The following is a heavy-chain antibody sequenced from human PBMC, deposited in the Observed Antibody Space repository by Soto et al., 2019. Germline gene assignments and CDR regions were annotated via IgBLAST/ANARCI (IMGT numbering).Heavy chain of an antibody. J-gene: IGHJ5*02. Sequence: PAETLSLTCTVSGGSISSGGYYWSWIGQHPGKGLEWIGYIYYSGSTYYNPSLKSRVTISVDTSKNQFSLKLSSVTAAGTAVYYCARDFHPQYCSGGSCYPMEVWFDPWGQGTLVTVSS. CDR2: IYYSGST. V-gene: IGHV4-31*03. D-gene: IGHD2-15*01. CDR1: GGSISSGGYY. CDR3: ARDFHPQYCSGGSCYPMEVWFDP.